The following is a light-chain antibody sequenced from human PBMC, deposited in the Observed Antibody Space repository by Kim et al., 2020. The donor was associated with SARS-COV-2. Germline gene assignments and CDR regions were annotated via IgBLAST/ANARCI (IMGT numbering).Light chain of an antibody. CDR2: ADN. Sequence: KTSIISCSPRSGSISSNYVQWAQQSTARAPTPVIYADNQRPSGVPDRFSGSIDSSSNSASLTISGLKTEDEADSYCQSYESSDVWVFGRGTQLTVL. J-gene: IGLJ3*02. V-gene: IGLV6-57*03. CDR1: SGSISSNY. CDR3: QSYESSDVWV.